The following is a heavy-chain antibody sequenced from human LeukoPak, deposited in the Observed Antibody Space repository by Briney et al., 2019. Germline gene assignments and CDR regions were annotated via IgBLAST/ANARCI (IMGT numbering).Heavy chain of an antibody. V-gene: IGHV1-18*01. D-gene: IGHD3-10*01. Sequence: ASVKVSCKASGYTSTSYGISWVRQAPGQGLEWMGWISAYNGNTNYAQKLQGRVTMTTDTSTSTAYMELRSLRSDDTAVYYCARDGYYYGSGEPYNWFDPWGQGTLVTVSS. J-gene: IGHJ5*02. CDR1: GYTSTSYG. CDR2: ISAYNGNT. CDR3: ARDGYYYGSGEPYNWFDP.